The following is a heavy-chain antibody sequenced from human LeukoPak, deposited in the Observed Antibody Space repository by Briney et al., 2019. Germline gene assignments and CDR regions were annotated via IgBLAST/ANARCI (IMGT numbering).Heavy chain of an antibody. V-gene: IGHV1-2*02. CDR2: INPNSGGT. CDR3: ASSVYSGDCNSTSCHGFDI. J-gene: IGHJ3*02. D-gene: IGHD2-2*01. Sequence: ASVKVSCKASGYTFTGYYMHWVRQAPGQGLEWMGWINPNSGGTNYAQKFQGRVTMTRDTSISTAYMELSWLRSDDTAVYYCASSVYSGDCNSTSCHGFDIWGQGTMVTVSS. CDR1: GYTFTGYY.